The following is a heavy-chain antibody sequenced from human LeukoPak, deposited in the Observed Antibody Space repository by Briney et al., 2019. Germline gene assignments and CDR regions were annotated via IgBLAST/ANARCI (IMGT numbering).Heavy chain of an antibody. D-gene: IGHD2-2*01. CDR3: AKGDSTSCCRGEVY. J-gene: IGHJ4*02. CDR2: IYSGSST. CDR1: GFTVNNNY. Sequence: GGSLRLSCAASGFTVNNNYMSWVRQAPGKGLEWVSVIYSGSSTYYADSVRGRFIISRDNSKNTLYLQMNSLRAEDTAVYYCAKGDSTSCCRGEVYWGQGTLVTVSS. V-gene: IGHV3-53*01.